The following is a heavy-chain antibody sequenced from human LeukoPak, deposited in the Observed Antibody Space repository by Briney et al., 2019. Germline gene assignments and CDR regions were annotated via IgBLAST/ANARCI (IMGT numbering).Heavy chain of an antibody. D-gene: IGHD3-3*01. CDR1: GFTFDDYA. CDR2: IRWNSVSI. J-gene: IGHJ4*02. Sequence: GGSLRLSCAASGFTFDDYAMHWVRQAPGKGMEWVSGIRWNSVSIGYAESVKGRFTISRDNAKKCLYLQMNSLRAEDMALYYCAQGFRSGYYTVFDDWGQGTLVTVS. CDR3: AQGFRSGYYTVFDD. V-gene: IGHV3-9*03.